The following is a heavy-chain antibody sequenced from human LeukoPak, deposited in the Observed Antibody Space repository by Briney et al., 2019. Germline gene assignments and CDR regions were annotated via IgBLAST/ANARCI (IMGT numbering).Heavy chain of an antibody. D-gene: IGHD2-21*02. CDR1: GYTFTSYG. CDR3: ARKGCGGDRHYFDY. Sequence: ASVKVSCKVSGYTFTSYGISWVRQAPGQGLEWMGWISAYSGNTYYAQNLQGRVTMTTETSTSTAYMELRSLRSDDTAVYYCARKGCGGDRHYFDYWGQGTLVTVSS. J-gene: IGHJ4*02. V-gene: IGHV1-18*01. CDR2: ISAYSGNT.